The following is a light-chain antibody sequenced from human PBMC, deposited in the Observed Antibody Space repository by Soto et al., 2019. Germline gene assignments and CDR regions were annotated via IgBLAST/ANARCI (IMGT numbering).Light chain of an antibody. Sequence: EIVLTQSPGTLSLSPGERATLSCRASQSVSSKYLAWYQQKPGRAPRVLIYGTSIRASGVPERFSGSGSGTDFTLTITRLEPEDFAVYYCPQYGSSLFTFGPGTKVDFK. J-gene: IGKJ3*01. CDR2: GTS. V-gene: IGKV3-20*01. CDR3: PQYGSSLFT. CDR1: QSVSSKY.